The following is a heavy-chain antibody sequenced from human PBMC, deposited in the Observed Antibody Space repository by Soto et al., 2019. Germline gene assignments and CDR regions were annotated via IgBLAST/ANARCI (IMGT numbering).Heavy chain of an antibody. CDR1: GGTFSSYT. CDR3: ARGARDCSCGSGSSEM. Sequence: QVQLVQSGAEVKKPGSSVKVSCKASGGTFSSYTISWVRQAPGQGLEWMGRIIPILGIANYAQKFQGRVTINADKSTSKAYMELSSLRSEDTAGYYCARGARDCSCGSGSSEMWGQGTLVTVSP. CDR2: IIPILGIA. V-gene: IGHV1-69*02. J-gene: IGHJ4*02. D-gene: IGHD2-15*01.